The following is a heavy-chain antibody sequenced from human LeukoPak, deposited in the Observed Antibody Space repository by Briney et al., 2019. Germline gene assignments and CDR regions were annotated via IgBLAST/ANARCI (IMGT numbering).Heavy chain of an antibody. Sequence: SETLPLTCSVSGDSISIYYWSWIRQPPGKGLEWIGYIYNSGSTNYNPSLKSRVTISVDTSKNQFSLKLTSVTAADTAVYYCARDRELGYWGQGTLVTVSS. CDR2: IYNSGST. CDR1: GDSISIYY. J-gene: IGHJ4*02. D-gene: IGHD3-10*01. V-gene: IGHV4-59*01. CDR3: ARDRELGY.